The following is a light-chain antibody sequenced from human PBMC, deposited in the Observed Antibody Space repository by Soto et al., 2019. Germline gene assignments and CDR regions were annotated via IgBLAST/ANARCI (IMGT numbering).Light chain of an antibody. V-gene: IGKV3D-11*02. J-gene: IGKJ5*01. CDR3: EGPRTSPLT. Sequence: FSSAAKDTHTCRASQSARSNLAWYQQKPGQDPRLLIYDASKRATGIPDRFSCSEPETDYDLGMRSRQPDCLALYYCEGPRTSPLTFAQGTRLEI. CDR1: QSARSN. CDR2: DAS.